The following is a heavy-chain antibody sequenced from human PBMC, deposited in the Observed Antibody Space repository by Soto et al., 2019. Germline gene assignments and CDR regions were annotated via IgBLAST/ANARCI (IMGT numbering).Heavy chain of an antibody. CDR3: ASDQAWEYCYGSGRFDP. CDR1: GGSISSGGYY. Sequence: QVQLQESVPGLVKPSQTLSLTCTVSGGSISSGGYYWSWIRQHPGKVLEWIGYIYYSGSTYYNPSLKSRVTISVDTSKNQFSLKLRSVTAADTAVYYCASDQAWEYCYGSGRFDPWGQGTLVTVSS. V-gene: IGHV4-31*03. J-gene: IGHJ5*02. D-gene: IGHD3-10*01. CDR2: IYYSGST.